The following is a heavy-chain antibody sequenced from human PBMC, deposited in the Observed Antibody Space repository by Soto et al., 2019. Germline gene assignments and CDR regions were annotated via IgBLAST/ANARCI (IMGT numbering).Heavy chain of an antibody. D-gene: IGHD6-13*01. CDR1: GFTFSSYA. V-gene: IGHV3-23*01. CDR3: AKGSYSSSWYSRRGMDV. J-gene: IGHJ6*02. Sequence: PGGSLRLSCAASGFTFSSYAMSWVRQAPGKGLEWVSAISGSGGSTYYADSVKGRFTISRDNSKNTLYLQMNSLRAEDTAVSYCAKGSYSSSWYSRRGMDVWGQGTTVTVSS. CDR2: ISGSGGST.